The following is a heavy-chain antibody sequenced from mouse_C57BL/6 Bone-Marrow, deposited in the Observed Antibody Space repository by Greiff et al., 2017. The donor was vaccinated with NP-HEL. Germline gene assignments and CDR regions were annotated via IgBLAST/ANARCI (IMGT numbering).Heavy chain of an antibody. CDR1: GFTFSSYG. V-gene: IGHV5-6*02. Sequence: EVKLVESGGDLVKPGGSLKLSCAASGFTFSSYGMSWVRQTPDKRLEWVATISSGGSYTYYPGSVKGRFTISRDNAKNTLYLQMSSLKSEDTAMYYCAARDWYFDVWGTGTTVTVSS. CDR2: ISSGGSYT. CDR3: AARDWYFDV. J-gene: IGHJ1*03.